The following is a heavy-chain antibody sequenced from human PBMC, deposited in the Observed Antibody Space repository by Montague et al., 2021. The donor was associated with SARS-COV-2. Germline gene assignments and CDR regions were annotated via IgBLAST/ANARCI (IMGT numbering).Heavy chain of an antibody. CDR2: IYYSGST. Sequence: SETLSLTCTVSGGSISSSSYFWGWIRQPPGKGLEWIGSIYYSGSTYYNPSLKSRVTISVDTSKNQFSLELSSVTAADTAVFYCARKTSRGLTIFGVVTASYCFDYWGQGTLVTVSS. J-gene: IGHJ4*02. V-gene: IGHV4-39*01. D-gene: IGHD3-3*01. CDR3: ARKTSRGLTIFGVVTASYCFDY. CDR1: GGSISSSSYF.